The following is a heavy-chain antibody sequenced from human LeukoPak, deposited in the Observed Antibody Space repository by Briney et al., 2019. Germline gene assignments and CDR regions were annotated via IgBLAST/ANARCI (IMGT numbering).Heavy chain of an antibody. CDR1: GFTFPRHA. J-gene: IGHJ4*02. V-gene: IGHV3-23*01. D-gene: IGHD3-22*01. CDR2: SAGSGGST. Sequence: GGSLGLPCAAAGFTFPRHAMSWVRQAPGKGLEWVASSAGSGGSTHYADSVKGRFTISRDNSQNTVYLHMNSLRADDTAVYYCAQEHFDTSGYYSRFDNWGQGILVTVSS. CDR3: AQEHFDTSGYYSRFDN.